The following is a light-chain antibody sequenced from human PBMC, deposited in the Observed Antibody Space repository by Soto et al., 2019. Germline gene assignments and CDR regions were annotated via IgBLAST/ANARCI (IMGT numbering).Light chain of an antibody. CDR2: DVT. CDR3: CSYGGYFWV. CDR1: SSDVGGYDY. J-gene: IGLJ3*02. V-gene: IGLV2-11*01. Sequence: QSVLTQPRSVSGSPGQSVTISCTGTSSDVGGYDYVSWFQHHPGKVPKLMIYDVTKRPSGVPDRFSASKSGNTASLTISGVQGEDEADYYCCSYGGYFWVFGGGTKLTVL.